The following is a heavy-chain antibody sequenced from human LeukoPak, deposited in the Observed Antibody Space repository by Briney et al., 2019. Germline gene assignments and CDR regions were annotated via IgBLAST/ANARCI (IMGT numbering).Heavy chain of an antibody. V-gene: IGHV4-4*02. Sequence: PSETLSLTCAVSGGSITSDNWWTWVRQPPGKGLEWIGAIYHSGSTDYNPSLKSRVTISVDKSKNQFSLKLTSVTAADTARYFCAGLQARGGNYIDHWGQGILVTVPS. D-gene: IGHD4-23*01. J-gene: IGHJ4*02. CDR1: GGSITSDNW. CDR3: AGLQARGGNYIDH. CDR2: IYHSGST.